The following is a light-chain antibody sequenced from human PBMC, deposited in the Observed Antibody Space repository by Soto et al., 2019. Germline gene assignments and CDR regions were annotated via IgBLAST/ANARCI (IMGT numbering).Light chain of an antibody. Sequence: DIQMTQSPSSLSASVGDRVTIACQANQDIGNYLNWYQQKPGKAPRLLIYDASNLEIGFPSRFSGSGSGTDFTFTISNLQPEDIATYYCQQYDTLPPYTFGQGTKVELK. V-gene: IGKV1-33*01. CDR1: QDIGNY. J-gene: IGKJ2*01. CDR3: QQYDTLPPYT. CDR2: DAS.